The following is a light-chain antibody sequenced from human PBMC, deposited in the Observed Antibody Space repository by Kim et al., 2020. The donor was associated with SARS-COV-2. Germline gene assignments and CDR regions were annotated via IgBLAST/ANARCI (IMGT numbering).Light chain of an antibody. CDR2: GAS. V-gene: IGKV3-15*01. CDR3: QQYNKCPRT. Sequence: VSPGERATLSGRASQSVSTNLAWDQHKPGHAPRLLLYGASTAATGIPARFSGSGSRREFTLTLSRLQCEDFAVYYCQQYNKCPRTFGQGAQVDSK. CDR1: QSVSTN. J-gene: IGKJ1*01.